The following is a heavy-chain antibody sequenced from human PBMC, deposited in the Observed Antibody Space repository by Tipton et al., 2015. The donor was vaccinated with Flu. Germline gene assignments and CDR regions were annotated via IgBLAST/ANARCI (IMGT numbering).Heavy chain of an antibody. V-gene: IGHV4-34*01. CDR1: GDSINTYY. CDR3: AGSSGSYGKTAFDI. D-gene: IGHD6-19*01. CDR2: INHSGGT. J-gene: IGHJ3*02. Sequence: GLVKPSETLSLTCNVSGDSINTYYWNWIRQPPGKGLEWVGEINHSGGTRYNPSLKSRVTISLDTSKNQFSLKLNSVTAADTAVFYCAGSSGSYGKTAFDIWGQGTLVTVSS.